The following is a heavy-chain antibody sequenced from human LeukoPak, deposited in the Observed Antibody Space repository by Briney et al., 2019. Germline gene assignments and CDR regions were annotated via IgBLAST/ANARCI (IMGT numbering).Heavy chain of an antibody. V-gene: IGHV4-4*07. Sequence: PSETLSLTCTVSGGSISGYFWSWIRQPAGKGLEWIGRIYSSGTTYYNPSLKSRVTLSVDTSNNQFSLNLRSVTAADTAVYYCARGGWLPPDYWGQGTLVTVSS. D-gene: IGHD3-22*01. J-gene: IGHJ4*02. CDR3: ARGGWLPPDY. CDR2: IYSSGTT. CDR1: GGSISGYF.